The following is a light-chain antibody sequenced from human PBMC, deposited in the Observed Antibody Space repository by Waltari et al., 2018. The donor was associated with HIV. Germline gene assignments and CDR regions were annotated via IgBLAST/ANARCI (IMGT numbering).Light chain of an antibody. CDR3: QQYNSYPLT. V-gene: IGKV1-5*03. Sequence: DTQMNQSPDTLSASVGARVTIVCRANESLSSWLAWYQQRPGMRPKLLIYKASVLERGVSARFSGSGSGTNFALTISDLQADDVATYFCQQYNSYPLTFGGGTKVEI. CDR2: KAS. J-gene: IGKJ4*01. CDR1: ESLSSW.